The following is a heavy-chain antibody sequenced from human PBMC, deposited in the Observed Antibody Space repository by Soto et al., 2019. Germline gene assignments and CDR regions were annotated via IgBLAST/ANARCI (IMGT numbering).Heavy chain of an antibody. V-gene: IGHV3-33*01. CDR1: GFTFSSYG. CDR3: ARALFGTEQLVRMYFQH. CDR2: IWYDGSNK. Sequence: GGSLRLSCAASGFTFSSYGMHWVRQAPGKGLEWVAVIWYDGSNKYYADSVKGRFTISRDNSKNTLYLQMNSLRAEDTAVYYCARALFGTEQLVRMYFQHWGQGTLVTVSS. D-gene: IGHD6-13*01. J-gene: IGHJ1*01.